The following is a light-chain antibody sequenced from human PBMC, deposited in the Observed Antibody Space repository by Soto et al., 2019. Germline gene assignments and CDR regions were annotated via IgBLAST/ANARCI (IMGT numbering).Light chain of an antibody. J-gene: IGKJ1*01. V-gene: IGKV1-39*01. Sequence: DIQLTQSPSSLSASVGDRITITCRSSQSISSYLNWYQQKPGKAPKLLIYAASTLQSGVPSRFSGSGSGTDFTLTTSCLQSEDFATYYCQQYYSSTWTFGQGTKVDIK. CDR1: QSISSY. CDR3: QQYYSSTWT. CDR2: AAS.